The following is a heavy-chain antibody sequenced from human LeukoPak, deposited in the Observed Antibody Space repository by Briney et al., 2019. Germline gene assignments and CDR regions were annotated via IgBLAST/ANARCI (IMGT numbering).Heavy chain of an antibody. CDR3: AREGSGYAFFNY. CDR2: IFYSGST. J-gene: IGHJ4*02. CDR1: GGSISTYY. D-gene: IGHD5-12*01. Sequence: SETLSLTCSVSGGSISTYYWSWIRQPPGKGLEWIGYIFYSGSTNYNPSLESRVTISVDTSKNQFSLKLSSVTAADTAVYYCAREGSGYAFFNYWGQGTLVTVSS. V-gene: IGHV4-59*12.